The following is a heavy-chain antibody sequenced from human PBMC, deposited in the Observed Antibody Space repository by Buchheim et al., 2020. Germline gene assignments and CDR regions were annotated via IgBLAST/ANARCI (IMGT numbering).Heavy chain of an antibody. J-gene: IGHJ5*02. V-gene: IGHV1-8*01. CDR3: ARALTSPDMGVFDP. Sequence: VKKPGASVKVSCKASGYTFSNYHINWVRQATGQGPEWMGWVHPHNGHTGYAQKFKGRVTMTRNTSISTAYMELSSLRSEDTAVYYCARALTSPDMGVFDPWGQGTL. CDR1: GYTFSNYH. D-gene: IGHD3-16*01. CDR2: VHPHNGHT.